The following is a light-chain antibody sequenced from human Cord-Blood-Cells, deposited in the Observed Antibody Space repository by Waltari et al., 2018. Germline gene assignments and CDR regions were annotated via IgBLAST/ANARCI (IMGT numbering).Light chain of an antibody. Sequence: QSALTQPRSVSGSPGQSVTISCTGTSSDVGGYNYVSWYQQHPGKAPKLMIYDVSKRPSGVPDRFSGSKSGKTASLTISGLQAEDEADYYCCSYAGSYTVFGGGTKLTVL. CDR1: SSDVGGYNY. J-gene: IGLJ3*02. CDR3: CSYAGSYTV. V-gene: IGLV2-11*01. CDR2: DVS.